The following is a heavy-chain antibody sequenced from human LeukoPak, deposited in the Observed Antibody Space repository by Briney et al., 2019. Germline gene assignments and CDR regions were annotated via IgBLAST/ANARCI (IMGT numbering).Heavy chain of an antibody. CDR2: INPNSGGT. CDR1: GYTFTGHY. J-gene: IGHJ4*02. V-gene: IGHV1-2*02. CDR3: ARDHVPLVATTPNNFEY. Sequence: ASVKVSCKTSGYTFTGHYVHWVRQAPGQGLEWMGWINPNSGGTNYAQKFQGRVTMTRDTSISTVYMELTSLTSADTAVYYCARDHVPLVATTPNNFEYWGQGTLVTVSS. D-gene: IGHD2-8*02.